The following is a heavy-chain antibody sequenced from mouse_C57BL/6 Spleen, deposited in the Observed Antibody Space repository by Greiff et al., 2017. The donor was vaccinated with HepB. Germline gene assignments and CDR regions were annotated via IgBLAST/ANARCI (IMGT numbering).Heavy chain of an antibody. Sequence: QVQLQQPGAELVMPGASVKLSCKASGYTFTSYWMHWVKQRPGQGLEWIGEIDPSDSYTNYNQKFKGKSTLTVDKSSSTAYMQLSSLTSEDSAVYYCARSGYYGSSGTFAYWGQGTLVTVSA. D-gene: IGHD1-1*01. CDR1: GYTFTSYW. CDR2: IDPSDSYT. CDR3: ARSGYYGSSGTFAY. J-gene: IGHJ3*01. V-gene: IGHV1-69*01.